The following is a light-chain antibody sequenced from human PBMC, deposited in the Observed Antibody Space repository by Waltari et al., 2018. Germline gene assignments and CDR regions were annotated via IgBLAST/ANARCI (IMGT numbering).Light chain of an antibody. CDR3: SSYTTRDTWV. J-gene: IGLJ3*02. Sequence: QSALTQPASVSGSPGQSITFSCTGAFSDVGAYDYLSWYQQLPGRAPKLLIYDVSHRPSGVSDRLSGSKSGNTASLTISGLQPEDEADYYCSSYTTRDTWVFGGGTKLTVL. V-gene: IGLV2-14*03. CDR2: DVS. CDR1: FSDVGAYDY.